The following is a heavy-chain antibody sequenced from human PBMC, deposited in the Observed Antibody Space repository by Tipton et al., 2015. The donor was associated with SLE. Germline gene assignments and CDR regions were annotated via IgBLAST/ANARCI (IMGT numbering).Heavy chain of an antibody. D-gene: IGHD5-24*01. V-gene: IGHV1-46*01. Sequence: QSGPEVKKPGASVKVSCKASGYTFTSYYLHWVRQAPGQGLEWMGIINPSGGTTSYAQKFQDRVTMTRDTSTSTVYMELSSLRSEDTAVYYCARGRWADFDYWGQGTLVTVSS. CDR3: ARGRWADFDY. J-gene: IGHJ4*02. CDR1: GYTFTSYY. CDR2: INPSGGTT.